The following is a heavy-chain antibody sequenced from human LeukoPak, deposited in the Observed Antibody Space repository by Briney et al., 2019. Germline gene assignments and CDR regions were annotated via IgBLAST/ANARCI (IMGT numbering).Heavy chain of an antibody. CDR3: VRDSGRSGWYSDN. J-gene: IGHJ4*02. CDR2: LTGDGVTT. Sequence: GGSLRLSCAASGFSFSSYAMSWVRQAPGKGLEWVSTLTGDGVTTYYADSVKGRFTISRDNFKNTLSLQMNSLRADDTAVYYCVRDSGRSGWYSDNWGQGTLVTVSP. D-gene: IGHD6-19*01. V-gene: IGHV3-23*01. CDR1: GFSFSSYA.